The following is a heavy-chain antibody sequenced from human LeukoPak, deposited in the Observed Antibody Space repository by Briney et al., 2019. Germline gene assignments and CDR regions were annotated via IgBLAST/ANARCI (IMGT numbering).Heavy chain of an antibody. D-gene: IGHD2-21*01. Sequence: GGSLRLSCAASGFTFRSHDMNWVRQAPGKGLEWVAYISGSGRTVHYADSVKGRFTISRDNAKNSLYLQMNSLRAEDTALYYCAPHIHYSYEYWGRGTLVTVS. V-gene: IGHV3-48*03. CDR2: ISGSGRTV. J-gene: IGHJ4*02. CDR1: GFTFRSHD. CDR3: APHIHYSYEY.